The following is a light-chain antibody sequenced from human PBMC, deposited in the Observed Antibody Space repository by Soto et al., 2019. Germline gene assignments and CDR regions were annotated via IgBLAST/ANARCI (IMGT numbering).Light chain of an antibody. V-gene: IGKV4-1*01. CDR2: WAS. J-gene: IGKJ3*01. Sequence: DIVMTQSPDSLAVSLGERATINCKSSQSVVYSSNNKNYLAWYQQKPGQPPKLLIYWASTRESGVPDRFSGSGSVTDFTLTISSLQAEDVAVYYSQQYYSTLFTFGPGTKVDI. CDR1: QSVVYSSNNKNY. CDR3: QQYYSTLFT.